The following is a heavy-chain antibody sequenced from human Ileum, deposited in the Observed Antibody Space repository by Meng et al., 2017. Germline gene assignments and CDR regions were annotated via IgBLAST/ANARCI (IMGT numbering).Heavy chain of an antibody. D-gene: IGHD3-3*01. V-gene: IGHV3-53*01. CDR2: IYSGGST. Sequence: GESLKISCAASGFTVSSNYMSWVRQAPGKGLEGVSVIYSGGSTYYADSVKGRFTISRDNSKNTLYLQMNSLRAEDTAVYYCARVGYDFWSGYLDYWGQGTLVTVSS. J-gene: IGHJ4*02. CDR3: ARVGYDFWSGYLDY. CDR1: GFTVSSNY.